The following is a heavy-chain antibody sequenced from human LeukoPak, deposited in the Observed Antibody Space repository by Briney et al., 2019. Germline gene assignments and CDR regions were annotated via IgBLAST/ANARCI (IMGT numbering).Heavy chain of an antibody. V-gene: IGHV4-59*01. CDR3: ARDQSSIAARAGAFDI. CDR1: GGSISSYY. J-gene: IGHJ3*02. D-gene: IGHD6-6*01. Sequence: KPSETLSLTCTVSGGSISSYYWSWIRQPPGKGLEWIGYIYYSGSTNYNPSLKSRVTISVDTSKNQFSLKLSSVTAADTAVYYCARDQSSIAARAGAFDIWGQGTMVTVSS. CDR2: IYYSGST.